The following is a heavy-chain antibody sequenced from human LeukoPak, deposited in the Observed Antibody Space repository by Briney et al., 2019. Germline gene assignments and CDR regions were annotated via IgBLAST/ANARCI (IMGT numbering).Heavy chain of an antibody. CDR3: ASRRIAAAGLGWFDP. D-gene: IGHD6-13*01. Sequence: SETLSLTCAVYGGSFSGYYWSWIRQPLGKGLEWIGEINHSGSTNYNPSLKSRVTISVDTSKNQFPLKLSSVTAADTAVYYCASRRIAAAGLGWFDPWGQGTLVTVSS. J-gene: IGHJ5*02. CDR2: INHSGST. CDR1: GGSFSGYY. V-gene: IGHV4-34*01.